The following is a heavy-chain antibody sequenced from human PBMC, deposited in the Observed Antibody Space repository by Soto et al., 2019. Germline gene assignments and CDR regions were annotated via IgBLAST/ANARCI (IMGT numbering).Heavy chain of an antibody. V-gene: IGHV3-23*01. D-gene: IGHD3-10*01. CDR1: GFTFNNYA. J-gene: IGHJ4*02. CDR3: AKGRGGSGSLTPRVDF. CDR2: ISGGGDTT. Sequence: EVQLLESGGGLVQPGGSLRLSCAASGFTFNNYAMTWVRQAPGKWLEWVSAISGGGDTTSYADSVKGRFTVSRDGSKNTLDLQMSSLRAEDTALYYCAKGRGGSGSLTPRVDFWCQGTMVTVSS.